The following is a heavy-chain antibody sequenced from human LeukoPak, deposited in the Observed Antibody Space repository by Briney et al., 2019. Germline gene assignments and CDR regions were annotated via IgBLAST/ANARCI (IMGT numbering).Heavy chain of an antibody. J-gene: IGHJ4*02. V-gene: IGHV4-39*02. CDR3: ARLSTAPDFDI. Sequence: SETLFLTCSVSGGSIDRTSYYWGWIRQPPGKGLEWIGNIFYTGSTNYRPSLESRVTISIDTSNNRFSLRLSSVTAADTAVYYCARLSTAPDFDIWGQGTLVSVSS. CDR1: GGSIDRTSYY. CDR2: IFYTGST. D-gene: IGHD4-17*01.